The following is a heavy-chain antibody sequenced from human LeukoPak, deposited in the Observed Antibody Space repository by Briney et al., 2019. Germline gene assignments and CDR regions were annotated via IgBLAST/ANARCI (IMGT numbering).Heavy chain of an antibody. V-gene: IGHV4-4*02. D-gene: IGHD3-3*01. CDR2: IYHSGST. CDR1: GGSISSSYW. Sequence: PSETLSLTCGVSGGSISSSYWWSWVRQPPGKGLEWIGEIYHSGSTNYNPSLKSRVTISMDKSKNQFSLKLSSVTAADTAVYYCARDIHYDFWSGYKSYYYYMDVWGKGTTVTVSS. CDR3: ARDIHYDFWSGYKSYYYYMDV. J-gene: IGHJ6*03.